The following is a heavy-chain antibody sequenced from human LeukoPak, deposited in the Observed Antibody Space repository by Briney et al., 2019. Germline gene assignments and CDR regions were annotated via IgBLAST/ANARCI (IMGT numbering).Heavy chain of an antibody. CDR1: GYTFSDYY. Sequence: ASVKVSCKASGYTFSDYYMHWVRQATGQGLEWMGRINPKSGGTSYAQKFQGRVTMTRDTSISTAYMELSRMTSDDTVVYYCARERIAAAGSIDVFDIWGQGTMVTVSS. CDR2: INPKSGGT. CDR3: ARERIAAAGSIDVFDI. D-gene: IGHD6-13*01. V-gene: IGHV1-2*05. J-gene: IGHJ3*02.